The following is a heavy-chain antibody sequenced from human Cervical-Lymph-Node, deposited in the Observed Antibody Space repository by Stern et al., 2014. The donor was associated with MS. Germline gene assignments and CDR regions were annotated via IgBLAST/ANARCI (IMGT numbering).Heavy chain of an antibody. CDR1: GFTVSRDY. Sequence: EVQLVESGGGVIQPGGSLRLSCTASGFTVSRDYMTWVRQAPGQGLEWFSLITNVGSTFYTDSVKGRVTIARDDSKNTVYLHMTSLRAEDTAMYYCARDTSSPERSDWWGQGTLVTVSS. D-gene: IGHD1-1*01. J-gene: IGHJ4*02. CDR3: ARDTSSPERSDW. V-gene: IGHV3-53*01. CDR2: ITNVGST.